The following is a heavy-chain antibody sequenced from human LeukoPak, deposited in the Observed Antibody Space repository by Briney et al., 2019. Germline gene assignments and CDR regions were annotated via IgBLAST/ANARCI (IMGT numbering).Heavy chain of an antibody. CDR1: GFTFSSYW. D-gene: IGHD6-19*01. J-gene: IGHJ4*02. CDR2: IYSGGST. CDR3: ARRAGTFLDY. Sequence: GGSLRLSCAASGFTFSSYWMNWVRQAPGKGLEWVSVIYSGGSTYYADSVKGRFTISRDNSKNTLYLQMNSLRAEDTAVYYCARRAGTFLDYWGQGTLVTVSS. V-gene: IGHV3-53*01.